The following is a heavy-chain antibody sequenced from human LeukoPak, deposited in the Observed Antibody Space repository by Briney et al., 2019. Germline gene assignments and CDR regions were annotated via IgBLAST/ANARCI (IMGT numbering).Heavy chain of an antibody. CDR3: AKAPTTGRGVKLAWKDY. D-gene: IGHD3-10*01. V-gene: IGHV3-23*01. CDR2: ISGSGGST. J-gene: IGHJ4*02. Sequence: PGGSLRLSCAASGFTFSRYAMSWVRQAPGKGLEWVSAISGSGGSTYYADSVKGRFTISRDNSKNTLYLQMNTLRAEDTAVYYCAKAPTTGRGVKLAWKDYWGQGTLVTVSS. CDR1: GFTFSRYA.